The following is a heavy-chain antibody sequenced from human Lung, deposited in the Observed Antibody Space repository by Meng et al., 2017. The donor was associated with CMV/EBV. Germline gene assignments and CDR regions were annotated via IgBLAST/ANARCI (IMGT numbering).Heavy chain of an antibody. V-gene: IGHV4-39*07. CDR1: GGSISSSSYY. D-gene: IGHD2-15*01. CDR2: IYYSGST. CDR3: ARDRILVMALRRTHFDY. J-gene: IGHJ4*02. Sequence: SETLSLXXTVSGGSISSSSYYRGWIRQPPGKGLEWIGSIYYSGSTYYNPSLKSRVTISVDTSKNQFSLKLSSVIAADTAVYYCARDRILVMALRRTHFDYWGQGTLVTVSS.